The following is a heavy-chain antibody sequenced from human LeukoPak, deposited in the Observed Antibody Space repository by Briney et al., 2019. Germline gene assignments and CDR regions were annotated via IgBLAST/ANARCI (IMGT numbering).Heavy chain of an antibody. V-gene: IGHV3-73*01. CDR2: IRSRAKSYAT. D-gene: IGHD5-24*01. Sequence: GGSLRLSCAASGFTFSGSAMHWVRQASGKGLEWVGRIRSRAKSYATGYAASVRGSFTISRDDSKNTAYLQMHSLKTEDTAVYFCTNSRDGYTFGHWGQGTLVTVSS. CDR1: GFTFSGSA. CDR3: TNSRDGYTFGH. J-gene: IGHJ5*02.